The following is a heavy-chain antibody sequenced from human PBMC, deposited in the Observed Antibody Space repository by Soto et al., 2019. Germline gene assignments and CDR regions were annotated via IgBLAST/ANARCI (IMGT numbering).Heavy chain of an antibody. V-gene: IGHV4-31*03. CDR2: IYCSGST. Sequence: SETLSLTCTVSGGSISCGGYYWRWIRQHPGKGLEWIGYIYCSGSTYYNPSLKSRVTISVDTSKNQFSLKLSSVTAADTAVYYCARGTYYYDSSGSNHGELFDYWGQGTLVTVS. CDR1: GGSISCGGYY. CDR3: ARGTYYYDSSGSNHGELFDY. J-gene: IGHJ4*02. D-gene: IGHD3-22*01.